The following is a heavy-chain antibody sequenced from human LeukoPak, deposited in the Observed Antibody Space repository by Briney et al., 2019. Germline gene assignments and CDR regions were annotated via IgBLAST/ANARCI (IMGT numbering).Heavy chain of an antibody. Sequence: PGVSLRLSCAASGFTFSSYAMSWVRQAPGKGLEWVSAISGSGGSAYYADSVKGRFTISRDNSKNTLYLQMNSLRAEDTAVYYCAKDANWGYSYGQFDYWGQGTLVTVSS. V-gene: IGHV3-23*01. CDR2: ISGSGGSA. CDR1: GFTFSSYA. CDR3: AKDANWGYSYGQFDY. J-gene: IGHJ4*02. D-gene: IGHD5-18*01.